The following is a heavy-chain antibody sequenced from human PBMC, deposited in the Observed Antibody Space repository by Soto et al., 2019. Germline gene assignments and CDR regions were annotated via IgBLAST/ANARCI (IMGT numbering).Heavy chain of an antibody. Sequence: QVQLVESGGGVVQPGRSLRLSCAASGFTFSTYGMHWVRQAPGKGLEWVAVIWYDGSNKYYADSVKGRFTISRDNSKNTLYLQMNSLRAEDTAVYYCAGGYYDTSGYYGKNYFDYWGQGILVTVSS. CDR2: IWYDGSNK. J-gene: IGHJ4*02. D-gene: IGHD3-22*01. CDR3: AGGYYDTSGYYGKNYFDY. CDR1: GFTFSTYG. V-gene: IGHV3-33*01.